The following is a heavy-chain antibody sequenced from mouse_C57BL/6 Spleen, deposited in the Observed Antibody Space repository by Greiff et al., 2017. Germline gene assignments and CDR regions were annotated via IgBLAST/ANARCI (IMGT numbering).Heavy chain of an antibody. V-gene: IGHV2-5*01. J-gene: IGHJ1*03. CDR2: IWRGGST. D-gene: IGHD1-1*01. CDR3: AKNGRGWTTVDWYFDV. Sequence: QVQLKQSGPGLVQPSQSLSITCTVSGFSLTSYGVHWVRQSPGKGLEWLGVIWRGGSTDYNAAFMSRLSITKDNSKSQVFFKMNSLQADDTAIYYWAKNGRGWTTVDWYFDVWGTGTTVTVSS. CDR1: GFSLTSYG.